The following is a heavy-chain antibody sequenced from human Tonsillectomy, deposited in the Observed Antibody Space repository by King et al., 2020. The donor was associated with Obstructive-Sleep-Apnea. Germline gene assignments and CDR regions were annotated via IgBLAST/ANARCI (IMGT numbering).Heavy chain of an antibody. CDR2: ISYYGGYK. CDR3: ARENYNDYPLVYGMDV. D-gene: IGHD4-11*01. Sequence: VQLVESGGGVVQPGGSLKLSCSASGFTFSTYTMYLVRQAPGKGLEWVSLISYYGGYKFYADSVKGRLTISRDNSQNTLSLQMNSLRAEDTALYYCARENYNDYPLVYGMDVWGQGTTVTVSS. J-gene: IGHJ6*02. V-gene: IGHV3-30*04. CDR1: GFTFSTYT.